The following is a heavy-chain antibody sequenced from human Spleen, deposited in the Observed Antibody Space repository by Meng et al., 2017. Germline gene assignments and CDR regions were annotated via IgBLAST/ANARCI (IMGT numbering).Heavy chain of an antibody. D-gene: IGHD4-11*01. V-gene: IGHV4-34*01. CDR1: GGSFSDYY. CDR3: ARGPTTMAHDFDY. J-gene: IGHJ4*02. CDR2: INHSGST. Sequence: QLQVQQGGAGLLKPSETLSLTCVVSGGSFSDYYWSWVRQPPGKGLEWIGEINHSGSTNYNPSLESRATISVDTSQNNLSLKLSSVTAADSAVYYCARGPTTMAHDFDYWGQGTLVTVSS.